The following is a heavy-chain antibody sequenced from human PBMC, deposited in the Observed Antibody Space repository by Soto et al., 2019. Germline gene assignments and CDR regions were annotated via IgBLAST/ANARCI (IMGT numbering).Heavy chain of an antibody. CDR3: AREIYGGNSVHFDY. J-gene: IGHJ4*02. Sequence: SETLSLTCTVSGGSISSGGYYWSWFRQHPGKGLEWIGYIYYSGSTYYNPSLKSRVTISVDTSKNQFSLKLSSVTAADTAVYYCAREIYGGNSVHFDYWGQGTLVTVSS. CDR1: GGSISSGGYY. D-gene: IGHD4-17*01. CDR2: IYYSGST. V-gene: IGHV4-31*03.